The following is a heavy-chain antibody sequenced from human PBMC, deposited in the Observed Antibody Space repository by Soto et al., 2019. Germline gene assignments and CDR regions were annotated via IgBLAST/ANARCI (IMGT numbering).Heavy chain of an antibody. J-gene: IGHJ4*02. CDR3: ARELLLWFGETIGYFEC. CDR1: GFTFSSYG. CDR2: IWYDGSNK. Sequence: QVQLVESGGGVVQPGRSLRLSCAASGFTFSSYGMHGVRQAPGKGLEWVAVIWYDGSNKYYADSVKGRFTISRDNSKKKVYLQMNRLRGEDTCVYYCARELLLWFGETIGYFECWGQGTLVTVSA. D-gene: IGHD3-10*01. V-gene: IGHV3-33*01.